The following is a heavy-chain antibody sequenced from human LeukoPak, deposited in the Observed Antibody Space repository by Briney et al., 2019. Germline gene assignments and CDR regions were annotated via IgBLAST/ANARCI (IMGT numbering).Heavy chain of an antibody. J-gene: IGHJ4*02. CDR3: ARDSGSYPDSFDY. Sequence: GGSLRLSCAASGFTFSSYAMIWVRQAPGKGLEWVANIKQDGSEKYYVDSVKGRFTISRDNAKNSLYLQMNSLRAEDTAVYYCARDSGSYPDSFDYWGQGTLVTVSS. CDR1: GFTFSSYA. CDR2: IKQDGSEK. V-gene: IGHV3-7*01. D-gene: IGHD1-26*01.